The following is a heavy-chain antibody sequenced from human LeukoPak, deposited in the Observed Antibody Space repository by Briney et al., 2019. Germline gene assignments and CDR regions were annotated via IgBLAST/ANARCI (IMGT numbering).Heavy chain of an antibody. CDR2: IRGSAGNA. J-gene: IGHJ4*02. CDR1: GFIFSNNV. D-gene: IGHD2-21*01. V-gene: IGHV3-23*01. CDR3: AKAVGVIYMGIDF. Sequence: GGSLRLSCAASGFIFSNNVMSWVRQAPGRGLEWVSSIRGSAGNAYYADSVKGRFTISRDDSTNTLYLQMSSLRAEDTAMYYCAKAVGVIYMGIDFWGQGALVTVSS.